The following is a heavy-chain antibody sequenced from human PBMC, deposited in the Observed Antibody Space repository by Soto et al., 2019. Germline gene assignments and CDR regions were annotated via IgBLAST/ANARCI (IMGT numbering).Heavy chain of an antibody. J-gene: IGHJ6*02. Sequence: ASVKVSCKASGYTFTSYGISWVRQAPGQGLEWMGRISAYNGNTNYAQKLQGRVTMTTDTSTSTAYMELRSLRSDDTAVYYCARDTPSGRAVAGTSIYYYYGMDVWG. CDR3: ARDTPSGRAVAGTSIYYYYGMDV. D-gene: IGHD6-19*01. CDR1: GYTFTSYG. CDR2: ISAYNGNT. V-gene: IGHV1-18*01.